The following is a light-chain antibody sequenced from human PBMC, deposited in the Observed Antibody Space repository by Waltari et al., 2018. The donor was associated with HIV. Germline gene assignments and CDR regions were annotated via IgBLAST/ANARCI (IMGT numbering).Light chain of an antibody. Sequence: QSALTQPRSVSGSPGQSVTISCTGASSDVGSYDYVSWYQHHPGKDPKLIIYHVTKRPSGVPDRFSGSKSGNTASLTISGLQAEDEADYYCCSYAGDSSYVFGTGTEVTV. V-gene: IGLV2-11*01. CDR3: CSYAGDSSYV. CDR1: SSDVGSYDY. J-gene: IGLJ1*01. CDR2: HVT.